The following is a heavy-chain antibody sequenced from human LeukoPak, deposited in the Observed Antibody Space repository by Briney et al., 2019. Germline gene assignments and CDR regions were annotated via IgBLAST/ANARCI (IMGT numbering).Heavy chain of an antibody. Sequence: GGSLRLSCAASGFTFDAYAMNWVRQAPGTGLEWLSYITSSSSTIYYADSVKGRFTISRDNAKNSLYLQMNSLRAEDTAVYYCAREGIIWGTYRYFDYWGQGTLVTVVS. CDR2: ITSSSSTI. D-gene: IGHD3-16*02. V-gene: IGHV3-48*01. J-gene: IGHJ4*02. CDR1: GFTFDAYA. CDR3: AREGIIWGTYRYFDY.